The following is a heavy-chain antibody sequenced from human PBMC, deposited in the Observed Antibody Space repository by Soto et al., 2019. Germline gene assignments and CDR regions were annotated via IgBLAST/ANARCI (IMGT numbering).Heavy chain of an antibody. V-gene: IGHV1-18*01. D-gene: IGHD1-1*01. J-gene: IGHJ6*02. Sequence: ASVKVSCKASGYTFTSYGISWVRQAPGQGLEWMGWISAYNGNTNYAQKLQGRVTMTTDTSTSTAYMELRSLRSDDTAVYYCARDHGNGGHYSYGMDVWGQGTTVTVSS. CDR3: ARDHGNGGHYSYGMDV. CDR1: GYTFTSYG. CDR2: ISAYNGNT.